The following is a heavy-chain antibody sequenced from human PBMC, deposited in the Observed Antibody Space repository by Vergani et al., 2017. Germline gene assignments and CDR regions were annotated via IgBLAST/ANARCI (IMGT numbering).Heavy chain of an antibody. Sequence: EVQLVESGGGLVQPGGSLRLSCAASGFTFSSYSMNWVRQAPGKGLEWVSYISSSSSTIYYADSVKGRFTISRDNAKNSLYLQMNSLRAEDTAVYYCARVDYYYGSDYGMDVWGQGTTVTVSS. CDR3: ARVDYYYGSDYGMDV. J-gene: IGHJ6*02. CDR2: ISSSSSTI. CDR1: GFTFSSYS. V-gene: IGHV3-48*04. D-gene: IGHD3-10*01.